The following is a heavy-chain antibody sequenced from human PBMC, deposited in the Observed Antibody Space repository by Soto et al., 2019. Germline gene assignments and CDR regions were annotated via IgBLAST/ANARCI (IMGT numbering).Heavy chain of an antibody. J-gene: IGHJ6*02. D-gene: IGHD6-19*01. Sequence: PSETLSLTCGVYGGSFSGYYWSWIRQPPGKGLEWIGEINHSGSTNYNPSLKSRVTISVDTSKNQFSLKLSSVTAADTAVYYCARPTRQWLGLRYYYGMDVWGQGTTVT. CDR1: GGSFSGYY. CDR3: ARPTRQWLGLRYYYGMDV. V-gene: IGHV4-34*01. CDR2: INHSGST.